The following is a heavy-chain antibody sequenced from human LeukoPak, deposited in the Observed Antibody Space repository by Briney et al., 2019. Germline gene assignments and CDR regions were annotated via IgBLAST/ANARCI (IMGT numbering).Heavy chain of an antibody. CDR3: AKPTKITDYHGRD. CDR2: ISDSGDNT. V-gene: IGHV3-23*01. J-gene: IGHJ1*01. Sequence: GGSLRLSCAASGFTFSNYAMNWVRQAPGKGLEWVSGISDSGDNTYYADSVKGRFTISRDNSKNTLYLQMNSVRGDDTAIYYCAKPTKITDYHGRDWGQGTLVTVSS. CDR1: GFTFSNYA. D-gene: IGHD3-10*01.